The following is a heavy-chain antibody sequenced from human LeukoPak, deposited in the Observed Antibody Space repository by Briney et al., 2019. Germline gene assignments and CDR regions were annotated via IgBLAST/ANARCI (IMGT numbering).Heavy chain of an antibody. CDR2: INPNSGGT. J-gene: IGHJ3*02. D-gene: IGHD3-3*01. CDR3: ARELPDNSGFGVVIGAFDI. Sequence: ASVKVSCKASGYTFTGYYMHWVRQAPGQWLEWMGWINPNSGGTNYAQKFQGRVTMTRDTSISTAYMELSRLRSDDTAVYYCARELPDNSGFGVVIGAFDIWGQGTMVTVSS. CDR1: GYTFTGYY. V-gene: IGHV1-2*02.